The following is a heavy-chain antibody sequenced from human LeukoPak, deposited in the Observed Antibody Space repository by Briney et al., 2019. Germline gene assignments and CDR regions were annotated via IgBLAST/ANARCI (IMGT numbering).Heavy chain of an antibody. CDR1: SYSISSGSY. CDR2: IFHSGNS. J-gene: IGHJ4*02. V-gene: IGHV4-38-2*01. CDR3: ARHVEWLFVHFDY. D-gene: IGHD3-3*01. Sequence: KPSETLSLTCAVSSYSISSGSYWGWIRQSPGKGLEWVGSIFHSGNSYYNPSLKSRLTMSVDTSKNQFSLKLTSVTAADTAVYYCARHVEWLFVHFDYWGQGTLVTVSS.